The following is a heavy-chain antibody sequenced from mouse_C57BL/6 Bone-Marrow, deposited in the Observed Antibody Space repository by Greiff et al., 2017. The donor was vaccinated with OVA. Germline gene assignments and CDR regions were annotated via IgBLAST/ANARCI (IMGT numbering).Heavy chain of an antibody. CDR1: GYSITSGYY. D-gene: IGHD2-4*01. CDR3: ARWGLRPYYYAMDY. V-gene: IGHV3-6*01. CDR2: ISYDGSN. Sequence: EVKLLESGPGLVKPSQSLSLTCSVTGYSITSGYYWNWIRQFPGNKLEWMGYISYDGSNNYNPSLKNRISITRDTSKNQFFLKLNSVTTEDTATYYCARWGLRPYYYAMDYWGQGTSVTVSS. J-gene: IGHJ4*01.